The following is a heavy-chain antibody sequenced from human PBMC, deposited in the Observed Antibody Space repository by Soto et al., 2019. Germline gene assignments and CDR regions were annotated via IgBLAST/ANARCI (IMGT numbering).Heavy chain of an antibody. CDR2: MYSSGTT. CDR3: ARVRLRWLQLNYYYYGMDV. Sequence: SETLSLTCTVSGGSISSYSYYWGWIRQPPGKSLQWIGSMYSSGTTYYNPSLKSRVTISVDTSKNQFSLKLSSVAAADTAIYYCARVRLRWLQLNYYYYGMDVWGQGTTVTVSS. CDR1: GGSISSYSYY. J-gene: IGHJ6*02. V-gene: IGHV4-39*01. D-gene: IGHD5-12*01.